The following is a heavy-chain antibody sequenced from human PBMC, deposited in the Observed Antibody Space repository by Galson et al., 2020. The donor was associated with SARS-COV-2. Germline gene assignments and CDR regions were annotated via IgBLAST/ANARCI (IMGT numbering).Heavy chain of an antibody. CDR3: ARDSRTALDS. CDR1: GFSFSDHF. CDR2: IANNTEAFPT. Sequence: GGSLRLSCAGSGFSFSDHFMDWVRQAPGKGLEWVARIANNTEAFPTHYAASVRGRFAMSRDDSHNSVSLQMNTLKTEDTAVYYCARDSRTALDSWGPGTLVTVSS. J-gene: IGHJ4*02. V-gene: IGHV3-72*01.